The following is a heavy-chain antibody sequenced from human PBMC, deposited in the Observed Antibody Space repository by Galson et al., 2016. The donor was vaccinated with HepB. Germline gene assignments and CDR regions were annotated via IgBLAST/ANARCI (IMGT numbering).Heavy chain of an antibody. V-gene: IGHV3-23*01. J-gene: IGHJ4*01. Sequence: SLRLSCAASGFTFSSYAMGWVRHAPGKGLEWVTAIDPSGINTYYADSVKGRFTISRDNDKNTVHLQLRSLRVEDTALYYCARARYSDSSGYNWGHGTLVTVSS. CDR2: IDPSGINT. CDR3: ARARYSDSSGYN. CDR1: GFTFSSYA. D-gene: IGHD3-22*01.